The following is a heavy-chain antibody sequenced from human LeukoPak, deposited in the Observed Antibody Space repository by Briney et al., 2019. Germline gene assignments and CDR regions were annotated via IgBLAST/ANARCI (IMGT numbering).Heavy chain of an antibody. Sequence: ASVKVSCKASGGTFSSYAISWVRQAPGQGLEWMGRIIPILGIANYAQKFQGRVTITADKSTSTAYMELSSLRSEDTAVYYCARAHTPNYYGSYYFDYWGQGTLVTVS. CDR3: ARAHTPNYYGSYYFDY. V-gene: IGHV1-69*04. J-gene: IGHJ4*02. D-gene: IGHD3-10*01. CDR2: IIPILGIA. CDR1: GGTFSSYA.